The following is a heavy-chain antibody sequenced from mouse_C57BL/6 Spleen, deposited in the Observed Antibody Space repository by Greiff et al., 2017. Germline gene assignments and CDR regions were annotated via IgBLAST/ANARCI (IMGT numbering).Heavy chain of an antibody. CDR1: GYTFTSYW. CDR2: IHPNSGST. Sequence: QVQLQQPGAELVKPGASVKLSCKASGYTFTSYWMHWVKQRPGQGLEWIGMIHPNSGSTNYNEKFKSKATLTVDKSSSTAYMQLSSLTSEDSAVYYCAGKDYSGSSYCAMDYWGQGTSVTVSS. D-gene: IGHD1-1*01. CDR3: AGKDYSGSSYCAMDY. J-gene: IGHJ4*01. V-gene: IGHV1-64*01.